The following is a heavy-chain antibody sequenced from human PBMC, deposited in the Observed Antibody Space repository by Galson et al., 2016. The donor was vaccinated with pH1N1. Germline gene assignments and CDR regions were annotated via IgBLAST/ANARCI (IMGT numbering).Heavy chain of an antibody. J-gene: IGHJ4*02. CDR3: ARRYFDY. D-gene: IGHD3-9*01. CDR2: INQDGDKK. V-gene: IGHV3-7*01. Sequence: SLRLSCAASGFNFSNYWMQWVHQAPGKGLQWVANINQDGDKKYYVGSVEGRFTISRDNAKNSLYLQVNNLRDEDTAMYFCARRYFDYWGQGALVTVSS. CDR1: GFNFSNYW.